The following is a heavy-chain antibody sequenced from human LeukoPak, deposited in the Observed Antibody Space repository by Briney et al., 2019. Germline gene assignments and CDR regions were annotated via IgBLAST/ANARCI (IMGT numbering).Heavy chain of an antibody. CDR3: ARDAPTYGDYEDDAFDI. CDR2: ISSSSSTI. CDR1: GFTFSSYS. J-gene: IGHJ3*02. Sequence: PGGSLRLSCAASGFTFSSYSMNWVRQAPGKGLEWVSYISSSSSTIYYADSAKGRFTISRDNAKNSLYLQMNSLRAEDTAVYYCARDAPTYGDYEDDAFDIWGQGTMVTVSS. D-gene: IGHD4-17*01. V-gene: IGHV3-48*01.